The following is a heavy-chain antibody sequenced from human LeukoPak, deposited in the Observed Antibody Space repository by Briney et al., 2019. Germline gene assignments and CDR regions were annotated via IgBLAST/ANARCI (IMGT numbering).Heavy chain of an antibody. CDR2: ISYDGSNK. V-gene: IGHV3-30*18. Sequence: GGSLRLSCAASGFTFSSYGMHWVRQAPGKGLEWVAVISYDGSNKYYADSVKGRFTISRDNSKNTLYLQMNSLRAEDTAVYYCAKDGRGAAFDIWGQGTMVTVSS. J-gene: IGHJ3*02. CDR3: AKDGRGAAFDI. CDR1: GFTFSSYG. D-gene: IGHD3-10*01.